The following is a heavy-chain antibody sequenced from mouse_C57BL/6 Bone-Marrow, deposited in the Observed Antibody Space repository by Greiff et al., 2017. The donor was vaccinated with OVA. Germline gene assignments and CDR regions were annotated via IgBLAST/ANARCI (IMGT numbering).Heavy chain of an antibody. CDR1: GYTFPSYW. J-gene: IGHJ2*01. Sequence: QVQLQQPGAELVRPGTSVKLSCKASGYTFPSYWMHWVKQRPGQGLEWIGVIVPSDSYTNYNQKFKGKATLTVDTSSSTAYMQLSSLTSEDSAVYYCARKPYGSSFDYWGQGTTLTVSP. CDR3: ARKPYGSSFDY. V-gene: IGHV1-59*01. D-gene: IGHD1-1*01. CDR2: IVPSDSYT.